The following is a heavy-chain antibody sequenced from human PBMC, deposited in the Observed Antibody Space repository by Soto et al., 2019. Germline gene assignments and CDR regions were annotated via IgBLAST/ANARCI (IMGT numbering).Heavy chain of an antibody. CDR2: FDPEDGET. D-gene: IGHD2-2*01. V-gene: IGHV1-24*01. Sequence: ASVQVSCKVSGYTLTELSMHWVRQAPGKGLEWMGGFDPEDGETIYAQKFQGRVTMTEDTSTDTAYMELSSLRSEDTAVYYCATNIVVVPAAKVTSWFDPWGQGTLVTVSS. CDR1: GYTLTELS. CDR3: ATNIVVVPAAKVTSWFDP. J-gene: IGHJ5*02.